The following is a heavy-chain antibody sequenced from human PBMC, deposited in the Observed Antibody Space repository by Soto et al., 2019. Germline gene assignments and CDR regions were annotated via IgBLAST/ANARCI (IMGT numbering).Heavy chain of an antibody. CDR1: GFTFSSYG. Sequence: QAGGSLRLSCAASGFTFSSYGMHWVRQAPGKGLEWVAVISYDGSNKYYADSVKGRFTISRDNSKNTLYLQMNSLRAEDTAVYYCAKDMYRYSSSWYPPFDYWGQGTLVTVSS. D-gene: IGHD6-13*01. CDR3: AKDMYRYSSSWYPPFDY. J-gene: IGHJ4*02. V-gene: IGHV3-30*18. CDR2: ISYDGSNK.